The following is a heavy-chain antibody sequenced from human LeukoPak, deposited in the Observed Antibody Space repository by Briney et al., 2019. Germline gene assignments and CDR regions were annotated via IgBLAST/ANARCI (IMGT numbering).Heavy chain of an antibody. D-gene: IGHD3-10*01. J-gene: IGHJ5*02. Sequence: PGGSLRLSCAASGFTFSSYAMNWVRQAPGKGLEWVSSISGSGGTTYFADSVKGRFTISRDNSKNTLYLQMNSLRAEDTAVYYCAKGKGSFGSGISQFDPWGQGTLVTVSS. CDR1: GFTFSSYA. CDR2: ISGSGGTT. V-gene: IGHV3-23*01. CDR3: AKGKGSFGSGISQFDP.